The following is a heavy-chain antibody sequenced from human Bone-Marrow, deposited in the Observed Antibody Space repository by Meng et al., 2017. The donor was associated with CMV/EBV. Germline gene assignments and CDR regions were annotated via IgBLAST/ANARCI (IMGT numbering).Heavy chain of an antibody. D-gene: IGHD1-26*01. CDR2: IRYDGSNK. V-gene: IGHV3-30*02. Sequence: GESLKISCAASGFTFSSYGMHWVRQAPGKGLEWVAFIRYDGSNKYYADSVKGRFTISRDNSKNMLYLQMNSLRAEDTAVYYCAKDTNSGSYYDYYYYYYGMDVWGQGTTVTVSS. J-gene: IGHJ6*01. CDR3: AKDTNSGSYYDYYYYYYGMDV. CDR1: GFTFSSYG.